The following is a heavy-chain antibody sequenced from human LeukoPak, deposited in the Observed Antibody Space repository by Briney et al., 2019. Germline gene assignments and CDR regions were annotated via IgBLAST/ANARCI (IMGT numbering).Heavy chain of an antibody. V-gene: IGHV1-2*02. D-gene: IGHD2-2*01. Sequence: ASVKVSCKASGYRFIDDYMHWVRQAPGQGLEWMGWINPDSGFTNYAQKFQGRVTMTRDTSISTAYKEVSRLRSDDTAVYYCARDRSTSLTSWFDPWGQGTLVTVSS. CDR1: GYRFIDDY. CDR2: INPDSGFT. J-gene: IGHJ5*02. CDR3: ARDRSTSLTSWFDP.